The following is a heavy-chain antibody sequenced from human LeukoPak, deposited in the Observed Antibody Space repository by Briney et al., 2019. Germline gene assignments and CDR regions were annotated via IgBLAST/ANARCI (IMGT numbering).Heavy chain of an antibody. V-gene: IGHV3-33*01. J-gene: IGHJ4*02. D-gene: IGHD6-6*01. Sequence: GGSLRLSCAASGFTFSSYGMHWVRQAPGKGLEWVAVIWYDGSNKYYADSAKGRFTISRDNSKNTLYLQMNSLRAEDTAVYYCARDDIAARPVYWGQETLVTVSS. CDR3: ARDDIAARPVY. CDR2: IWYDGSNK. CDR1: GFTFSSYG.